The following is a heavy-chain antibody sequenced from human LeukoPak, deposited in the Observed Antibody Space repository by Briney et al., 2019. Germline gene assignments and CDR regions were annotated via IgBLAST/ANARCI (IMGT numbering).Heavy chain of an antibody. Sequence: GGSLRLSCAASGFTFSSYSMNWVRQAPGKGLEWVSSISSSSSYIYYADSVKGRFTISRDNAKNSLYLQMNSLRAEDTAVYYCAREEVTTGDAFDIWGQGTMVTVSS. CDR1: GFTFSSYS. J-gene: IGHJ3*02. CDR2: ISSSSSYI. V-gene: IGHV3-21*01. D-gene: IGHD4-17*01. CDR3: AREEVTTGDAFDI.